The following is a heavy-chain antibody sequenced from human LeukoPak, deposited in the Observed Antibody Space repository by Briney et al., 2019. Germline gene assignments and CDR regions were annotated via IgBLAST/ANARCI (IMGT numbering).Heavy chain of an antibody. V-gene: IGHV2-5*05. CDR1: GFSLTTSGVG. Sequence: SGPTLVNPTQTLTLTCTFSGFSLTTSGVGVGWIRQPPGKALEWLALIYWDDDKRYGPSLESRLTITKDTSKNQVVLTMTNMDPVDTATYYCAHSRRGYKVFDYWGQGTLVTVSS. J-gene: IGHJ4*02. CDR2: IYWDDDK. CDR3: AHSRRGYKVFDY. D-gene: IGHD3-22*01.